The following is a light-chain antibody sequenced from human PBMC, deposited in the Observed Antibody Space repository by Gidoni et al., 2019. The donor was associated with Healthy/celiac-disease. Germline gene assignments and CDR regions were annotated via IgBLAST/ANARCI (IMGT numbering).Light chain of an antibody. V-gene: IGKV3-11*01. CDR3: QQRSNWQT. CDR1: QSVSSY. CDR2: DAS. J-gene: IGKJ4*01. Sequence: LVLTQSPATLSLSPGERSTLSCSASQSVSSYLAWYQQKPGQAPRLLIYDASNRATGIPTRFSGSGSGTDFTLTISSLEPEDFAVYYCQQRSNWQTFGGGTKVEIK.